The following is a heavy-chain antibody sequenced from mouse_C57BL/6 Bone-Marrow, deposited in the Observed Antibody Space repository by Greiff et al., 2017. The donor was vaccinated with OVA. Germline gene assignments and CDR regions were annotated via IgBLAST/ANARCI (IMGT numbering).Heavy chain of an antibody. CDR3: ESQYGYDGSWFAY. J-gene: IGHJ3*01. CDR2: ISSGGSYT. V-gene: IGHV5-6*02. CDR1: GFTFSSYG. D-gene: IGHD2-2*01. Sequence: EVKLEESGGDLVKPGGSLKLSCAASGFTFSSYGMSWVRQTPDKRLEWVATISSGGSYTYYPDSVKGRFTIFSNKAKNNLDLQMSSLKSEDTAMYYCESQYGYDGSWFAYWGQGTLVTVSA.